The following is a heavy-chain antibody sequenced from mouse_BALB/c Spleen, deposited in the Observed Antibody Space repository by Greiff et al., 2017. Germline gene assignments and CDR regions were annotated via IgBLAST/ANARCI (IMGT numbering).Heavy chain of an antibody. CDR1: GYTFTSYW. D-gene: IGHD4-1*01. V-gene: IGHV1S81*02. J-gene: IGHJ3*01. CDR2: INPSNGRT. Sequence: QVQLQQPGAELVKPGASVKLSCKASGYTFTSYWMHWVKQRPGQGLEWIGEINPSNGRTNYNEKFKSKATLTVDKSSSTAYMQLSSLTSEDSAVYYCARRGDTGNWFAYWGQGTLVTVSA. CDR3: ARRGDTGNWFAY.